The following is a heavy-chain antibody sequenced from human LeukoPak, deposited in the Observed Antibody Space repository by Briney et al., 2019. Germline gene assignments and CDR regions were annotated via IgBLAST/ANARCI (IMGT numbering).Heavy chain of an antibody. CDR2: IYSGGTT. Sequence: GGSLRLSCAASGFTASTYYMNWVGKAPGKGLDGAPIIYSGGTTYYADSVKGRFTISRDNSKKTVYLQVNSLRDQDTAVYYCAKDAQRGFDFSNSLESWGQGTLVTVSP. CDR1: GFTASTYY. V-gene: IGHV3-53*01. D-gene: IGHD4-11*01. CDR3: AKDAQRGFDFSNSLES. J-gene: IGHJ4*02.